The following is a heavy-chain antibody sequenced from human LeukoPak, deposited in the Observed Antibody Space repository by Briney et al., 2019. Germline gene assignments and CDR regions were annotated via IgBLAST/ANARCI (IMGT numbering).Heavy chain of an antibody. CDR1: GYSISSGYY. V-gene: IGHV4-38-2*02. CDR3: ARQTGSGLFILP. J-gene: IGHJ4*02. D-gene: IGHD3/OR15-3a*01. Sequence: SETLSLTCTVSGYSISSGYYWGWIRQPPGKGLEWIGSIYHSGSTYYNPSLKSRVTISVDTSKNQFSLKLTSVTAADAAVYYCARQTGSGLFILPGGQGTLVTVSS. CDR2: IYHSGST.